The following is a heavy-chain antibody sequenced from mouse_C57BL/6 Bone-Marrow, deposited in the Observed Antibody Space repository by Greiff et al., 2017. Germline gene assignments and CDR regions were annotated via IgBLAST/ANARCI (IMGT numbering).Heavy chain of an antibody. CDR2: IDPENGDT. CDR3: TTAAYGYDGVAY. V-gene: IGHV14-4*01. Sequence: EVQLQQSGAELVRPGASVKLSCTASGFNIKDDYMHWVKQRPEQGLEWIGWIDPENGDTEYASKFQGKATITADTSSNTAYLQLSSLTSEDTAGYYCTTAAYGYDGVAYWGQGTLVTVSA. CDR1: GFNIKDDY. J-gene: IGHJ3*01. D-gene: IGHD2-2*01.